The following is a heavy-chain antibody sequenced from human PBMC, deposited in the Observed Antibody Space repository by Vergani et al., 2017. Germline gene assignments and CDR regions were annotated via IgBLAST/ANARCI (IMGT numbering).Heavy chain of an antibody. CDR1: GGTFSSYA. V-gene: IGHV1-69*06. CDR2: IIPIFGTA. Sequence: QVQLVQSGAEVKKPGSSVKVSCKASGGTFSSYAISWVRQAPGQGLEWMGRIIPIFGTANYAQKFQGRVTMTTDTSTSTAYMELRSLRSDDTAVYYCARDAIVVVVAATRDYYYYGMDVWGQGTTVTVSS. D-gene: IGHD2-15*01. J-gene: IGHJ6*02. CDR3: ARDAIVVVVAATRDYYYYGMDV.